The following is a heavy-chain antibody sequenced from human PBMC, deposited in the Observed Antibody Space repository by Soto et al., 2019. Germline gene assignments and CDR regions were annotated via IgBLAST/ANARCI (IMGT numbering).Heavy chain of an antibody. CDR1: GGSVSSGDYY. CDR3: ARIPVDTYMINWFDP. Sequence: KPSETLSLTCTVSGGSVSSGDYYWSWIRQPPGKGLEWIGYIYYSGSTNYNPSLKSRVSISLDTSRNQFSLRLTSVTAADTAVYYCARIPVDTYMINWFDPWGQGTLVTVS. J-gene: IGHJ5*02. CDR2: IYYSGST. V-gene: IGHV4-61*08. D-gene: IGHD5-18*01.